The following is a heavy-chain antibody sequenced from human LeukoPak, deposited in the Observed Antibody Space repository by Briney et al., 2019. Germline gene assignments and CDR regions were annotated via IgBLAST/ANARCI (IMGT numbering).Heavy chain of an antibody. Sequence: PGGSLRLSCAASGFTFSSYGMHWVRQAPGKGLEWVAVISYDGSNKYYADSVKGRFTISRDNSKNTLYLQMNSLRAEDTAVYYCAKDRGPYRGGDCYSFDYWGQGTLVTVSS. J-gene: IGHJ4*02. CDR1: GFTFSSYG. CDR3: AKDRGPYRGGDCYSFDY. CDR2: ISYDGSNK. D-gene: IGHD2-21*02. V-gene: IGHV3-30*18.